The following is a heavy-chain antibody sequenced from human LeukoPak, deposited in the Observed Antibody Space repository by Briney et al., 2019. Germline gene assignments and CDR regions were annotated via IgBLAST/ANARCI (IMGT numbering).Heavy chain of an antibody. Sequence: GGSLRLSCAATGFTFSSYVMNWVRQAPGKGLEWVSTISGSGGSTYYADSVKGRFTISRDNSKNTLYLEMNSLRAEDTAIYYCAKESSSGYFNWGQGTLVSVSS. V-gene: IGHV3-23*01. CDR3: AKESSSGYFN. CDR1: GFTFSSYV. D-gene: IGHD3-22*01. CDR2: ISGSGGST. J-gene: IGHJ4*02.